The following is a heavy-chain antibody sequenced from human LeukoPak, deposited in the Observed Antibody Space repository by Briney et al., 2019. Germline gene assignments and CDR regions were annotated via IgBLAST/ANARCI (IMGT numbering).Heavy chain of an antibody. CDR3: ARRYSSSDAVDY. CDR1: GYIFTSYW. V-gene: IGHV5-51*01. J-gene: IGHJ4*02. CDR2: IYPGDSDT. D-gene: IGHD6-6*01. Sequence: GESLKTSCKGSGYIFTSYWIGRARQMPGKGLEWMGIIYPGDSDTRYSPSFQGHVTISADKSISTAYLQWSSLKASDTAMYYCARRYSSSDAVDYWGQGTLVTVSS.